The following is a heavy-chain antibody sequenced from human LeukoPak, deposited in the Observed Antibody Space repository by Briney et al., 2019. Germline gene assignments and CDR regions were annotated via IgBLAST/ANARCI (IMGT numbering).Heavy chain of an antibody. CDR3: ARRTTYFGWIPSESPSCFDY. D-gene: IGHD3-9*01. CDR2: IYHSGST. J-gene: IGHJ4*02. V-gene: IGHV4-38-2*02. Sequence: SETLSLTCTVSGYSISSDWGWIRQPPGKGLEWIGNIYHSGSTYYNPSLKSRVTISVDTSKNQFSLKLSSVTAADMAVYYCARRTTYFGWIPSESPSCFDYWGQGTRVTVSS. CDR1: GYSISSD.